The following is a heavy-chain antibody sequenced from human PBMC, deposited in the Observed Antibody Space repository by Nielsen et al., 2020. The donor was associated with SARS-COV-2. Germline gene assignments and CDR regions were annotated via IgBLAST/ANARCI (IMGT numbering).Heavy chain of an antibody. CDR3: AKDVGWLQDDAFDI. Sequence: GGSLRLSCAASETIISGYSMSWVRQAPGKGLEWVANIKQDGSEKNYLDSVKGRFTISRDNSKKSLFLQMNSLRVEDTAVYYCAKDVGWLQDDAFDIWGQGTMVTVSS. V-gene: IGHV3-7*01. CDR2: IKQDGSEK. D-gene: IGHD5-24*01. CDR1: ETIISGYS. J-gene: IGHJ3*02.